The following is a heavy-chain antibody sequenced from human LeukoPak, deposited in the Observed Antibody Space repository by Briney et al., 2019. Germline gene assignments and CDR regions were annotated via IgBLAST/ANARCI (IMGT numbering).Heavy chain of an antibody. Sequence: PSETLSLTCTVSGGSISSSSYYWGWIRPPPGKGLEWIGSIYYSGSTYYNPSLKSRVTISVDTSKNQFSLKLSSVTAADTAVYYCASQSYSGSYLDWFDPWGQGTLVTVSS. CDR1: GGSISSSSYY. CDR2: IYYSGST. J-gene: IGHJ5*02. V-gene: IGHV4-39*01. D-gene: IGHD1-26*01. CDR3: ASQSYSGSYLDWFDP.